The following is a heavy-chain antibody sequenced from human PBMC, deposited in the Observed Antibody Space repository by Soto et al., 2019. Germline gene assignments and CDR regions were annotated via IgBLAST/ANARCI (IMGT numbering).Heavy chain of an antibody. D-gene: IGHD3-22*01. CDR1: GFTFSSYA. V-gene: IGHV3-23*01. Sequence: EVQLLESGGGLVQPGGSLRLSCAASGFTFSSYAMSWVRQTPGKGLEWVSAISGSGGSTYYADSVKGRFTISRDNSKNTLYLQMNSLRAEDTAVYYCANCGRITMIVVPSYWGQGTLVTVSS. CDR2: ISGSGGST. CDR3: ANCGRITMIVVPSY. J-gene: IGHJ4*02.